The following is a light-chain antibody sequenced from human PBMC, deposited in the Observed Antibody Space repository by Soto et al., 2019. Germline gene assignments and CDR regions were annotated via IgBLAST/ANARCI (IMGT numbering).Light chain of an antibody. CDR3: QQYHSTPFT. Sequence: DIVMTQSPDSLTVSLGERATINCKSSQSVLYSSNNKDYLAWFQQKSGQPPKLLIYWASTRESGVPDRFSGSGSGTDFTLTISSLQAEDVAVYYCQQYHSTPFTFGPGTKVDIK. CDR1: QSVLYSSNNKDY. J-gene: IGKJ3*01. V-gene: IGKV4-1*01. CDR2: WAS.